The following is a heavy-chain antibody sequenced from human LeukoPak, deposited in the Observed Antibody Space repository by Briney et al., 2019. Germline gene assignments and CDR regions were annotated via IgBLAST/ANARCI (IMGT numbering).Heavy chain of an antibody. Sequence: SETLSLTCAVYGGSFSGYYWSWIRKTPGKGLGWIGEINHSRSTNYNPYLKSQVTISVDTSKNQFSLKLSSVTAADTAVYYCARVTGYMTEDYFDYWGQGTLITVSS. CDR2: INHSRST. J-gene: IGHJ4*02. CDR1: GGSFSGYY. D-gene: IGHD6-13*01. V-gene: IGHV4-34*01. CDR3: ARVTGYMTEDYFDY.